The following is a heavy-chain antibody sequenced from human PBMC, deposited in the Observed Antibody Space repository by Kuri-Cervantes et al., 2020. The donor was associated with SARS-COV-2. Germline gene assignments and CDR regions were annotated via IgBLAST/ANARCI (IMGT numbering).Heavy chain of an antibody. V-gene: IGHV1-NL1*01. D-gene: IGHD5-18*01. CDR1: RYTFTKYF. CDR2: STLTMIT. J-gene: IGHJ5*02. CDR3: VSPPPRPAWIQLWSSGDAWFDP. Sequence: SVKVSCKASRYTFTKYFTQWVRQGPGQGHSGWDASTLTMITHYAQKFRGRVTITSDRSVSTAYMELSSLRSEDMVVYSCVSPPPRPAWIQLWSSGDAWFDPWGQGTLVTVSS.